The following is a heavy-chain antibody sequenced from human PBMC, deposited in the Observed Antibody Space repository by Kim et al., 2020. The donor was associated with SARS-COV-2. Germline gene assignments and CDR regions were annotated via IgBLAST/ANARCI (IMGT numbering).Heavy chain of an antibody. D-gene: IGHD3-16*01. CDR3: ARGILGEGGWFDP. J-gene: IGHJ5*02. Sequence: SETLSLTCSVSGGSISGYNWNWIRQPPGKGLEWIGYIYYSGSTTYNPSLKSRVTMSVDTSKNHFSMELSSVTAADTAVYYCARGILGEGGWFDPWGHGTLVTVSS. V-gene: IGHV4-59*13. CDR2: IYYSGST. CDR1: GGSISGYN.